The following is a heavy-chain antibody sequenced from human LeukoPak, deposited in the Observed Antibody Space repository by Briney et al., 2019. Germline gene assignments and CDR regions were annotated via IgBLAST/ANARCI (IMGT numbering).Heavy chain of an antibody. CDR1: GFTFSSYA. Sequence: PGGALRLSCAASGFTFSSYAMIWVRQAPGKGLEWVSAISDSGGCTYYAGSVKGRFTISRDNSKNTLYLQMNSLRVEHTAVYYCAKPLAVAGDYWGQGTLVTVSS. V-gene: IGHV3-23*01. CDR3: AKPLAVAGDY. J-gene: IGHJ4*02. D-gene: IGHD6-19*01. CDR2: ISDSGGCT.